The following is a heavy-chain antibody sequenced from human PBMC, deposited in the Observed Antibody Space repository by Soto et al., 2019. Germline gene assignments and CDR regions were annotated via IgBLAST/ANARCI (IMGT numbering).Heavy chain of an antibody. CDR3: ALDWVSAFRDAVFDL. CDR1: GFIFSDYE. Sequence: PGGSLRLSCAAVGFIFSDYEMNSVRQASGKGLEWISYISTSRRNIYYADSVKGRFSIYRDNTEKSLYLQMNSLRDDDTAVYYCALDWVSAFRDAVFDLSCEGT. D-gene: IGHD2-8*01. V-gene: IGHV3-48*03. J-gene: IGHJ3*01. CDR2: ISTSRRNI.